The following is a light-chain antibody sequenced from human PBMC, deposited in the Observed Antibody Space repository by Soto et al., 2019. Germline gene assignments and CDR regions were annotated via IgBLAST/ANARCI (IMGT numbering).Light chain of an antibody. CDR3: QQSYSTPT. Sequence: DIQLTQSPSSLSASVGDRVTMTCRASQSMSIYLNWYQHKPGKAPKLLIYAASNLQSGVPSRFSGSGSGTDFTLTISSLQVEDFATYYCQQSYSTPTFGQGTSVETK. CDR1: QSMSIY. V-gene: IGKV1-39*01. CDR2: AAS. J-gene: IGKJ1*01.